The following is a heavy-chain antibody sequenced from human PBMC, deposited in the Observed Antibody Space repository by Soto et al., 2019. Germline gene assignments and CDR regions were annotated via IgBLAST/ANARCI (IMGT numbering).Heavy chain of an antibody. J-gene: IGHJ5*02. Sequence: PSETLSLTCTVSGGSISSGDYYWSWIRQPPGKGLEWIGYIYYSGSTYYNPSLKSRVTISVDTSKNQFSLKLSSVTAADTAVYYCARDRANSGYDLCWFDPWGQGTLVTVSS. V-gene: IGHV4-30-4*01. CDR1: GGSISSGDYY. CDR3: ARDRANSGYDLCWFDP. CDR2: IYYSGST. D-gene: IGHD5-12*01.